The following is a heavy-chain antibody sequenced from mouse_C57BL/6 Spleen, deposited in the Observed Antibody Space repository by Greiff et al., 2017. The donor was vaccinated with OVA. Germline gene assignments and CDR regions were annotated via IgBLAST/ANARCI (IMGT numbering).Heavy chain of an antibody. D-gene: IGHD1-1*01. J-gene: IGHJ2*01. CDR1: GYTFTDYY. CDR3: AREGAPYYYGSSLDY. Sequence: VQLQQSGPELVKPGASVKISCKASGYTFTDYYMNWVKQSHGKSLEWIGDINPNNGGTSYNQKFKGKATLTVDKSSSTAYMELRSLTSEDSAVYYCAREGAPYYYGSSLDYWGQGTTLTVSS. V-gene: IGHV1-26*01. CDR2: INPNNGGT.